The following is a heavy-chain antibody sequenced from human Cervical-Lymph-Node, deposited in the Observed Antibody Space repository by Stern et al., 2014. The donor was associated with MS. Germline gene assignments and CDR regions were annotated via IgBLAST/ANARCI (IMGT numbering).Heavy chain of an antibody. CDR1: GASFSTNA. Sequence: VQLVESGAEVKKPGSSVKVSCKVSGASFSTNAISWVRQAPGQGLEWMGAIVSSFDKANYAQRFRGRVTITADESTSTAYLDLSSLRSGDTAVYFCTREHHGGNFASWGQGTLVTVSS. D-gene: IGHD4-23*01. V-gene: IGHV1-69*01. CDR3: TREHHGGNFAS. J-gene: IGHJ4*02. CDR2: IVSSFDKA.